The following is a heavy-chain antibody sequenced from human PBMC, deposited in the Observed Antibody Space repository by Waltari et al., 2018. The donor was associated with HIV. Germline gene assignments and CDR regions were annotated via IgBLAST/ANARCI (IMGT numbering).Heavy chain of an antibody. CDR3: AKDSRELVGYYFDY. D-gene: IGHD1-26*01. V-gene: IGHV3-9*01. CDR2: ISWNGRTT. Sequence: EVQLVESGGAVVQPGRSLRLSCAASGFMFDAYAMHWVRQAPGKGLEWVSGISWNGRTTVYADSVKGRFTISRDNAKDALYLQLTSLRPEDTAFYYCAKDSRELVGYYFDYWGLGTLVTVSS. J-gene: IGHJ4*01. CDR1: GFMFDAYA.